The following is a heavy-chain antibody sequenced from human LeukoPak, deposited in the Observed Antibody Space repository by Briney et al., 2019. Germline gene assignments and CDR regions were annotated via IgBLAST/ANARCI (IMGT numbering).Heavy chain of an antibody. D-gene: IGHD2-15*01. CDR2: INHSGST. Sequence: NPSETLSLTCAVYGGSFSGYYWSWIRQPPGKGLEWFGEINHSGSTNYNPSLKSRVTISVDTSKNQFSLKLSSVTAADTGVYYCARVTSDIVVVVALYDAFDIWGQGTMVTVSS. J-gene: IGHJ3*02. CDR3: ARVTSDIVVVVALYDAFDI. V-gene: IGHV4-34*01. CDR1: GGSFSGYY.